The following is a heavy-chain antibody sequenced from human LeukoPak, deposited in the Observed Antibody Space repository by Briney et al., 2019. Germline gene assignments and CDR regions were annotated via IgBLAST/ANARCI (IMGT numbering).Heavy chain of an antibody. CDR3: ARRGYSSSNRFDY. V-gene: IGHV4-39*01. CDR2: IYYSGST. D-gene: IGHD6-6*01. J-gene: IGHJ4*02. CDR1: GGSISSSSYY. Sequence: SETLSLTCTVSGGSISSSSYYWGWIRQPPGKGLEWIGSIYYSGSTYYNPSLKSRVTISVDTSKNQFSLKLSSVTAADTAVYYCARRGYSSSNRFDYWGQGTLVTVSS.